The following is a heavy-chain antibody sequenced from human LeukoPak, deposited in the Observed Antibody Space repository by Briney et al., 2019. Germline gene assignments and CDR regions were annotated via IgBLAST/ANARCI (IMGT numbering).Heavy chain of an antibody. CDR2: IQSRTYGGAT. CDR1: GFTFGDYG. V-gene: IGHV3-49*04. J-gene: IGHJ4*02. CDR3: TASDHLYCSSISCHFDY. D-gene: IGHD2-2*01. Sequence: GGSLRLSCTASGFTFGDYGMSWVRQAPGKGLEWVGFIQSRTYGGATQYAASVKGRFTISRDDSKSIAFLQMNSLKTEDTAVYYCTASDHLYCSSISCHFDYWGQGTLVTVSS.